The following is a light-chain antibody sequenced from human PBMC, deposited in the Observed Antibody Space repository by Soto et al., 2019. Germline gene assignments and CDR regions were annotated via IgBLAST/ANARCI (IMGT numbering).Light chain of an antibody. Sequence: QCVLTQPASVSGSPGQSITISWTGTSSDVGSYNLVSWYQQHPGKAPKLMIYEVSKRPSGVSNRFSGSKSGNTASLTISGLQAEDEADYYCCSYAGSWVFGGGTKLTVL. J-gene: IGLJ3*02. CDR3: CSYAGSWV. CDR2: EVS. CDR1: SSDVGSYNL. V-gene: IGLV2-23*02.